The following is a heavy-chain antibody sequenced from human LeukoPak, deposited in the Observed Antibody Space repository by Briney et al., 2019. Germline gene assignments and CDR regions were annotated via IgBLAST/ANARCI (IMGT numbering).Heavy chain of an antibody. J-gene: IGHJ4*02. CDR3: ARAGLRYFDWLSHLGY. D-gene: IGHD3-9*01. Sequence: PGGSLRLSCAASGFTFSDYYMSWIRQAPGKGLEWVSYISSSGSTIYYADSVKGRFTISRDNAKNSLYLQTNSLRAEDTAVYYCARAGLRYFDWLSHLGYWGQGTLVTVSS. CDR2: ISSSGSTI. V-gene: IGHV3-11*04. CDR1: GFTFSDYY.